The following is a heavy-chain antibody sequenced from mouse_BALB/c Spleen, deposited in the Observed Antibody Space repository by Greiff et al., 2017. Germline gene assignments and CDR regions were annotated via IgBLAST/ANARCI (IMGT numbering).Heavy chain of an antibody. J-gene: IGHJ3*01. CDR3: ARDVGNYEGFAY. CDR2: IWAGGST. V-gene: IGHV2-9*02. D-gene: IGHD2-1*01. CDR1: GFSLTSYG. Sequence: VKLMESGPGLVAPSQSLSITCTVSGFSLTSYGVHWVRQPPGKGLEWLGVIWAGGSTNYNSALMSRLSISKDNSKSQVFLKMNSLQTDDTAMYYCARDVGNYEGFAYWGQGTLVTVSA.